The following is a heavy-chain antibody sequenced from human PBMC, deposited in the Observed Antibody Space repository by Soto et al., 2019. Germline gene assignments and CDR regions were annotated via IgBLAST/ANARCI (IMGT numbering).Heavy chain of an antibody. CDR2: ISGGGPSI. D-gene: IGHD2-2*01. V-gene: IGHV3-48*02. CDR1: GFTFSRSS. CDR3: SCDGRKDQLLSTYNCYCMDI. J-gene: IGHJ6*02. Sequence: EVQLVESGGNLAQPGGSVRLSCAASGFTFSRSSMNWVRQAPGKGLEWVSSISGGGPSIDYADSVKGRFISSRDNAKHSLYQQMNSLLDEDTAVYYCSCDGRKDQLLSTYNCYCMDIWGQRTTATVS.